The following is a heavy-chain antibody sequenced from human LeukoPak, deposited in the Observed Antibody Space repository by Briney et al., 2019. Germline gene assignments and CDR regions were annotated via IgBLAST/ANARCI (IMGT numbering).Heavy chain of an antibody. J-gene: IGHJ3*01. CDR2: IKTKSDGGTT. CDR3: TTEGFEYTGSWVAFDV. V-gene: IGHV3-15*01. CDR1: GFTFNNAW. D-gene: IGHD1-26*01. Sequence: PGGSLRLSCAASGFTFNNAWMNWVRQAPGKGLEWVGRIKTKSDGGTTDYAAPVKGRFTISRDDSKNTLYLQMNSLKTEDTAVYYCTTEGFEYTGSWVAFDVWGQGTMVTVSS.